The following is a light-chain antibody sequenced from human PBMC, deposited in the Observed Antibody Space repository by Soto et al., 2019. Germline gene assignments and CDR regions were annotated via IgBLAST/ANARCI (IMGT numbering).Light chain of an antibody. Sequence: QPVLTQPPSASGTPGQRLTISCSGSSSNIGSNTVTWYQQLPGTAPKVLIHTNDRRPSGVPGRFSGSKSGTSASLAISGLLSDDEADYYCAAWDDSLNGLIFGGGTKVTVL. CDR2: TND. CDR3: AAWDDSLNGLI. V-gene: IGLV1-44*01. CDR1: SSNIGSNT. J-gene: IGLJ2*01.